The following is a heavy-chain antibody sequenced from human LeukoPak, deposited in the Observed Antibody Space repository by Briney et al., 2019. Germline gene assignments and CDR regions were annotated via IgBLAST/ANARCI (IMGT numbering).Heavy chain of an antibody. D-gene: IGHD5-24*01. CDR3: ARDMGDGYYPVDY. J-gene: IGHJ4*02. CDR2: VYHSGST. CDR1: GYSISSGYY. Sequence: SETLSLTCTVSGYSISSGYYWGWIRQPPGKGLEWLGTVYHSGSTYYNPSLNGRVAISVDTSKNQFSLKLSFVTAADTAVYYCARDMGDGYYPVDYWGQGTLVTVSS. V-gene: IGHV4-38-2*02.